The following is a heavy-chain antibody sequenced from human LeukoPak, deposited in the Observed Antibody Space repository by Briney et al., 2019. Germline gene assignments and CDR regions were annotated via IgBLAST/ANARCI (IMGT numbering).Heavy chain of an antibody. CDR3: ARDGRYCSSPSCYFDY. CDR1: GFTFSTYT. D-gene: IGHD2-2*01. J-gene: IGHJ4*02. CDR2: IGSSLTYI. V-gene: IGHV3-21*01. Sequence: GGSLRLSCAASGFTFSTYTMSWVRQAPGKGVEWVSSIGSSLTYIYYADSVEGRFTISRDNAKNSLYLRMNSLRADDTAVYYCARDGRYCSSPSCYFDYWGQGTLVTVSS.